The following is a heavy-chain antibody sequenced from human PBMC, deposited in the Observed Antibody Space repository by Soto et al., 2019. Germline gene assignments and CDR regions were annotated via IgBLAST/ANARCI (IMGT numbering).Heavy chain of an antibody. CDR1: GGTFSSYA. J-gene: IGHJ5*02. CDR2: IIPIFGTA. Sequence: SVKVSCKASGGTFSSYAISWVRQAPGQGLEWMGGIIPIFGTANYAQKFQGRVTITADESTGTAYMELSRLRSGDTAVYYCSSYFPGGYDCSCYYHYNWFDPWGQGTLVTVSS. D-gene: IGHD3-22*01. CDR3: SSYFPGGYDCSCYYHYNWFDP. V-gene: IGHV1-69*13.